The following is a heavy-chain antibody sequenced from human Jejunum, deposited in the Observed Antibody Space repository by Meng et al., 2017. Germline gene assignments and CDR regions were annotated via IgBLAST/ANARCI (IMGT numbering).Heavy chain of an antibody. J-gene: IGHJ3*02. CDR3: ARPHGGPYAFDI. Sequence: SEPLSLTCTVSTGSINDYYWSWVRQPPGKGLEWIGYISSRGTTNYNPSLKSRVTISLDTSKNQLSLNLNSVTAADTAVYYCARPHGGPYAFDIWGQGTMVTVSS. CDR1: TGSINDYY. V-gene: IGHV4-59*01. CDR2: ISSRGTT. D-gene: IGHD3-10*01.